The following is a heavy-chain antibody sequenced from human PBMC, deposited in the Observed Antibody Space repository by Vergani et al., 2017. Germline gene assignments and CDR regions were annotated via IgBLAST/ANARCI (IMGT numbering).Heavy chain of an antibody. CDR3: ARDFGKRDYDILTGYYSSFDY. J-gene: IGHJ4*02. CDR1: GYTFTGYY. Sequence: QVQLVQSGAEVKKPGASVKVSCKASGYTFTGYYMHWVRQAPGQGLEWMGWINPNSGGTNYAQKFQGRVTMTRDTSISTAYMELSRLRSDDTAVYYCARDFGKRDYDILTGYYSSFDYWGQGTLVTVSS. CDR2: INPNSGGT. V-gene: IGHV1-2*02. D-gene: IGHD3-9*01.